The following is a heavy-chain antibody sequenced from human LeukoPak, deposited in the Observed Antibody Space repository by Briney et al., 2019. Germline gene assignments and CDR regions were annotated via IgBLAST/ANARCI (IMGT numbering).Heavy chain of an antibody. V-gene: IGHV5-51*01. J-gene: IGHJ4*02. CDR2: IYPGDSDT. Sequence: GESLKISCKGSGYSFTSYWIGWVRQMPGKGLEWMGIIYPGDSDTRYSPSFQGQVTISADKSISTAYLQWSSLKASDTAMYYCASGSSGYSYGGVLYWDVPYYWGQGTLVTVSS. CDR3: ASGSSGYSYGGVLYWDVPYY. D-gene: IGHD5-18*01. CDR1: GYSFTSYW.